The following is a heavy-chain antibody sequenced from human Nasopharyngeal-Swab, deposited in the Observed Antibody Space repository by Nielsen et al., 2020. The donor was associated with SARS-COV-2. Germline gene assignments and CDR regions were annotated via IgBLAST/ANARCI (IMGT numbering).Heavy chain of an antibody. CDR3: AREIYDGHHGP. J-gene: IGHJ5*02. V-gene: IGHV4-59*01. Sequence: WIRQPPGKGLEWIGYIYYSGSTNYNPSLKSRVTISVDTSKNQFSLKLSSVTAADTAVYYCAREIYDGHHGPWGQGTLVTVSS. D-gene: IGHD3-3*01. CDR2: IYYSGST.